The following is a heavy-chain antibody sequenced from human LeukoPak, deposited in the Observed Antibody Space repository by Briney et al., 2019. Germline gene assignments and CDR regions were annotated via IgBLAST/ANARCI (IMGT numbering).Heavy chain of an antibody. CDR1: GFTFRSYV. J-gene: IGHJ4*02. CDR2: LNTDGAWI. CDR3: AKVIAVAGTLDY. V-gene: IGHV3-23*01. Sequence: GGSLRLSCAASGFTFRSYVMSWVRLAPGKGLEWVSGLNTDGAWIYYADSVKGRFTISRDNSENTLYLQMNSLRVEDTAIYYCAKVIAVAGTLDYWGQGTLVTVSS. D-gene: IGHD6-19*01.